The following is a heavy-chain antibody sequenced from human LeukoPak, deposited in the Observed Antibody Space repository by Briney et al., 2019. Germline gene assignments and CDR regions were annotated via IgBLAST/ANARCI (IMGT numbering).Heavy chain of an antibody. CDR1: GFTFSNYA. V-gene: IGHV3-23*01. Sequence: AGGSLRLSCAASGFTFSNYAMSWVRQAPGKGLEWVSAISGSASSTYYADSVKGRFTISRDNSKNALYLQMNSLRAEDTAVYYCANLDDFWFYWGQGTLVTVSS. D-gene: IGHD3-3*01. J-gene: IGHJ4*02. CDR2: ISGSASST. CDR3: ANLDDFWFY.